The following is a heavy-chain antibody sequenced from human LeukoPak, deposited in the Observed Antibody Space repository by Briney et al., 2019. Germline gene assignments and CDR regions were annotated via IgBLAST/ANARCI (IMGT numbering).Heavy chain of an antibody. CDR1: GFTFSSYS. D-gene: IGHD3-10*01. CDR2: ISSSSSTI. Sequence: GGSLRLSCAASGFTFSSYSMNWVRQAPGKGLEWVSYISSSSSTIYYADSVKGRFTISRDNAKNSLYLQINSLRDEDTAVYYCARGLYGSGYYFDYWGQGTLVTVSS. J-gene: IGHJ4*02. CDR3: ARGLYGSGYYFDY. V-gene: IGHV3-48*02.